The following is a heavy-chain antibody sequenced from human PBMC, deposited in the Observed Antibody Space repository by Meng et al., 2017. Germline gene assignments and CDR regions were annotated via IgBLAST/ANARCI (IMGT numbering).Heavy chain of an antibody. J-gene: IGHJ5*02. Sequence: QVPLRESGPGRVKPSQTLSLTCTVSGGSISSGGYYWSWIRQHPGKGLEWIGYIYYSGSTYYNPSLKSLVTISVDTSKNQFSLKLSSVTAADTAVYYCARADRRVGSYGPNWFDPWGQGTLVTVSS. CDR1: GGSISSGGYY. CDR2: IYYSGST. CDR3: ARADRRVGSYGPNWFDP. V-gene: IGHV4-31*01. D-gene: IGHD5-18*01.